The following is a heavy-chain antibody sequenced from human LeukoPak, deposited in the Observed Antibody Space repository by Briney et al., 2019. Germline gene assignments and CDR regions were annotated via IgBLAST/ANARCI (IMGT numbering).Heavy chain of an antibody. J-gene: IGHJ4*02. CDR1: GGSISSYY. Sequence: SETLSLTCTVSGGSISSYYWTWIRQPPGKGLEWIGYMYSSGSINYHPSLKSRVTISIDMSKNQLSLRLSAVTAADTAVYYCARGGSGRNYPYFDYWGLGTLVTVSS. CDR2: MYSSGSI. V-gene: IGHV4-59*01. CDR3: ARGGSGRNYPYFDY. D-gene: IGHD3-10*01.